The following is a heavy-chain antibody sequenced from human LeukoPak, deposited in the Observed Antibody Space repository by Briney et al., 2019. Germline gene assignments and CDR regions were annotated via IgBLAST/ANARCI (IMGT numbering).Heavy chain of an antibody. Sequence: GGSLRLSCAASGFTVSSNYMSWVRQAPGKGLEWVSVIYSGGSTYYADSVKGRFTISRDNSKNTLYLQMNSLRAEDTAVYYCATHGYSSGWYYRFDYYYGMGVWGKGTTVTVSS. CDR1: GFTVSSNY. V-gene: IGHV3-53*01. J-gene: IGHJ6*04. D-gene: IGHD6-19*01. CDR2: IYSGGST. CDR3: ATHGYSSGWYYRFDYYYGMGV.